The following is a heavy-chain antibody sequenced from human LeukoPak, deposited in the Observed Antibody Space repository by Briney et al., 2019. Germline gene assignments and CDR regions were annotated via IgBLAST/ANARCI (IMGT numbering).Heavy chain of an antibody. CDR2: ISYDGSNK. CDR1: GFTFSSYG. Sequence: GGSLRLSCAASGFTFSSYGMHWVRQAPGKGLEWVAVISYDGSNKYYADSVKGRFTISRDNSKNTLYLQMNSLRAEDTAVYYCAKDRGATVTDSFDYWGQGTLVTVSS. J-gene: IGHJ4*02. CDR3: AKDRGATVTDSFDY. D-gene: IGHD4-11*01. V-gene: IGHV3-30*18.